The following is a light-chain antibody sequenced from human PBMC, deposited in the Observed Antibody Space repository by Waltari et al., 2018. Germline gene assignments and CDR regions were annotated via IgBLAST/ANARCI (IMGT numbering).Light chain of an antibody. V-gene: IGKV3-11*01. CDR1: QSVSSN. J-gene: IGKJ4*01. CDR3: QQHSDWPLT. CDR2: AAS. Sequence: EIVLTQSPATLSLSPGERATLSCRASQSVSSNLAWYQQNPGQAPRLLIYAASNRATGISARFSGSGSGTDFTLTISSLEPEDFAVDYCQQHSDWPLTFGGGTKVEIK.